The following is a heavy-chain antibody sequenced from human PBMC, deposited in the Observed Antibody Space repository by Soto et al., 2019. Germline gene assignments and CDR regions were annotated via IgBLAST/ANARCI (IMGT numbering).Heavy chain of an antibody. CDR2: INPNSGGT. CDR3: ARGGVRGYNQLDP. J-gene: IGHJ5*02. Sequence: QVQLVQSGAEVKKPGASVKVSCKASGYTFTAYYMHWVRQAPGQGLEWMGWINPNSGGTYHAQNFQGRVTMTRDTFTTTAYLELASLRSDDTAVYYCARGGVRGYNQLDPWGHGTLVIVSS. CDR1: GYTFTAYY. V-gene: IGHV1-2*02. D-gene: IGHD5-12*01.